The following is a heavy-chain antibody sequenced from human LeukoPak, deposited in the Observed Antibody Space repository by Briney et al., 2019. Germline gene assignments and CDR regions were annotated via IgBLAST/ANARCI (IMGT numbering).Heavy chain of an antibody. CDR1: GYTFTNYG. CDR3: ARANYYGSSLA. V-gene: IGHV1-18*04. D-gene: IGHD3-10*01. J-gene: IGHJ4*02. CDR2: IRASNGNI. Sequence: ASVKVSCKASGYTFTNYGITWVRQAPGQGLEWMGWIRASNGNIDYAQKLQGRVTMTTDTSTNTAYMELRSLTSDDTAVYYCARANYYGSSLAWSQGTLVTVSS.